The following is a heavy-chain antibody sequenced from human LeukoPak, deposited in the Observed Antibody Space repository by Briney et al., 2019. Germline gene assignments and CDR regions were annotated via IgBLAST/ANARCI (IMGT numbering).Heavy chain of an antibody. CDR2: INYRGTT. CDR3: ARLSDH. V-gene: IGHV4-39*02. J-gene: IGHJ4*02. Sequence: SETLSLTCTVSGGAIINDNFYWGWVRQPPGRGLEWIVSINYRGTTYYNPSLASRVTISVDTSKTHLSLRLSSVNAADTAVYYCARLSDHWSRGTLVTVSS. CDR1: GGAIINDNFY.